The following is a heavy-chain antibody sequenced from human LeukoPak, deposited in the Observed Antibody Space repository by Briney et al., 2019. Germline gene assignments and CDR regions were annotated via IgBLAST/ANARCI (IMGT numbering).Heavy chain of an antibody. Sequence: SETLSLTCTVSGGSISNYYWSWIRQPAGKGLEWIGRVYISGNTDYSPSLKSRVSISEDKSRNQFSLKLSSVTAADTAVYYCAREGGFWSGFYYFDYWGQGTLVTVSS. CDR2: VYISGNT. D-gene: IGHD3-3*01. CDR1: GGSISNYY. V-gene: IGHV4-4*07. J-gene: IGHJ4*02. CDR3: AREGGFWSGFYYFDY.